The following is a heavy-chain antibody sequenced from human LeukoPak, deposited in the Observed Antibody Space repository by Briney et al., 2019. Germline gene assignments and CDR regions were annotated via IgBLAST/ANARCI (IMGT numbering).Heavy chain of an antibody. Sequence: GGSLRLSCAASGFTFSSYEMNWVRQAPGKGLEWVSHISGSGSNIYYADSVKGRFTFSRDNAKNSLYLQMNSLRAENTGLYYWARDLGGYNFCNLGYWGQGTLVPVSS. CDR1: GFTFSSYE. CDR3: ARDLGGYNFCNLGY. V-gene: IGHV3-48*03. D-gene: IGHD5-24*01. J-gene: IGHJ4*02. CDR2: ISGSGSNI.